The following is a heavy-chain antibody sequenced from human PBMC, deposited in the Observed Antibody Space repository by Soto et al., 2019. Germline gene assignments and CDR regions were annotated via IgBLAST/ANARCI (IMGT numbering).Heavy chain of an antibody. CDR3: ARRGIMVRVFLA. CDR2: INHRGST. Sequence: QVQLQQWGAGLLKPSETLSLTCAVYGGSFSGYYWSWIRQPPGKGLEWIGEINHRGSTNYNPSLKSRVTISVDTSKNQFSLKLTSVTAADTAVYYCARRGIMVRVFLAWGQGTLVTVSS. V-gene: IGHV4-34*01. D-gene: IGHD3-10*01. J-gene: IGHJ5*02. CDR1: GGSFSGYY.